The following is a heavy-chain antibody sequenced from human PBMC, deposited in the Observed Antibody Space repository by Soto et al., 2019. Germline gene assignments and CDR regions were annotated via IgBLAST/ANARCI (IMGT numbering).Heavy chain of an antibody. J-gene: IGHJ4*02. CDR2: ISYDGSNK. CDR3: ARDRPNLYYDFWSGYYFDDY. V-gene: IGHV3-30-3*01. Sequence: EGSLRLSCAASGFTFSSYAMHWVRQAPGKGLEWVAVISYDGSNKYYADSVKGRFTISRDNSKNTLYLQMNSLRAEDTAVYYCARDRPNLYYDFWSGYYFDDYWGQGTLVTVSS. CDR1: GFTFSSYA. D-gene: IGHD3-3*01.